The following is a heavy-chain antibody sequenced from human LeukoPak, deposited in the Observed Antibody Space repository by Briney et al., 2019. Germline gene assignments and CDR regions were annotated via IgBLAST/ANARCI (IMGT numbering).Heavy chain of an antibody. CDR2: IFSSGST. D-gene: IGHD4-17*01. CDR1: GGSINNY. CDR3: ARGRAVTTGDDY. V-gene: IGHV4-4*07. Sequence: SETLSLTCTVSGGSINNYCSWIRQPAGKGLEWIGRIFSSGSTVYHPSLKSRVTMSVDTSRNSFSLKLTSVTAADTAVYYCARGRAVTTGDDYWGQGTLVTVSS. J-gene: IGHJ4*02.